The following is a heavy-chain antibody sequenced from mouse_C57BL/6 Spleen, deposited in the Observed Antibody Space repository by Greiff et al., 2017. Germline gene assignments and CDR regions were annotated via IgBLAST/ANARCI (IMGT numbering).Heavy chain of an antibody. J-gene: IGHJ4*01. CDR1: GFTFSSYA. V-gene: IGHV5-4*01. Sequence: EVQRVESGGGLVKPGGSLKLSCAASGFTFSSYAMSRVRQIPEKRLEWVASISDGGSYTYYTDNVKGRFTISRDNAKNNIYLQMSQLKSEDTAMYYCARDGGYGNDDAMDYWGQGTSVTVSA. CDR2: ISDGGSYT. CDR3: ARDGGYGNDDAMDY. D-gene: IGHD2-2*01.